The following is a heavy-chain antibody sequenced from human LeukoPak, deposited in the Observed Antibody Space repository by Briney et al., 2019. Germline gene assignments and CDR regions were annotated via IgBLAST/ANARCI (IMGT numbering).Heavy chain of an antibody. CDR2: INPSGGST. J-gene: IGHJ3*02. CDR1: GYTFTSYY. D-gene: IGHD3-22*01. V-gene: IGHV1-46*01. CDR3: ARDQNLPANYYDSSGSAWGGAFDI. Sequence: ASVKVSCKASGYTFTSYYMHWVRQAPGQGLEWMGIINPSGGSTSYAQKFQGRVTMTRDTSTSTVYMELSSLRSEDKAVYYCARDQNLPANYYDSSGSAWGGAFDIWGQGTMVTVSS.